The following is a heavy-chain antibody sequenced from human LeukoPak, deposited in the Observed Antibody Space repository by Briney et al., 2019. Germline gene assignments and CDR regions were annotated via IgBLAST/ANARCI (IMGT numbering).Heavy chain of an antibody. J-gene: IGHJ4*02. Sequence: GGSLRLSCAASGFTFRTYWMHWGRQAPGKGLVWVSRIDAEGTTTTYADSVKGRFTISRDNAKNTLYLQMNSLRAEDTAVYYCARRYHYDSSGYQFDYWGQGTLVTVSS. CDR2: IDAEGTTT. D-gene: IGHD3-22*01. CDR1: GFTFRTYW. V-gene: IGHV3-74*01. CDR3: ARRYHYDSSGYQFDY.